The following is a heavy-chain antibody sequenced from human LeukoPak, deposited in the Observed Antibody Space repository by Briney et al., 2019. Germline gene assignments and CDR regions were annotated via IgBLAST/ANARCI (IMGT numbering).Heavy chain of an antibody. CDR2: IGIRGDT. J-gene: IGHJ4*02. D-gene: IGHD6-19*01. CDR1: GFTFIDYD. V-gene: IGHV3-13*01. Sequence: GGSLRLSCAASGFTFIDYDMHWVRQVIGKGLEWVSAIGIRGDTHYSGSVKGRFTISRENAESSLYLQMNSLRAEDTAVYYCARGGIQVSGIDEFDYWGQGTLVIVSS. CDR3: ARGGIQVSGIDEFDY.